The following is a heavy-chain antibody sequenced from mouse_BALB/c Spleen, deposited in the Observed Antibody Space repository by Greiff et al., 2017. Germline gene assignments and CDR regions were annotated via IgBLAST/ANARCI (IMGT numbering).Heavy chain of an antibody. CDR3: ARGTYDGYYLFAY. CDR2: ILPGSGST. Sequence: VKLQESGPELVKPGASVKMSCKASGYTFSSYWIEWVKQRPGHGLEWIGEILPGSGSTNYNEKFKGKATFTADTSSNTAYMQLSSLTSEDSAVYYCARGTYDGYYLFAYWGQGTLVTVSA. CDR1: GYTFSSYW. V-gene: IGHV1-9*01. D-gene: IGHD2-3*01. J-gene: IGHJ3*01.